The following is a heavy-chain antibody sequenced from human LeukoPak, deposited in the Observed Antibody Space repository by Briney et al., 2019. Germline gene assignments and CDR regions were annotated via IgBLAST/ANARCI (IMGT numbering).Heavy chain of an antibody. V-gene: IGHV1-69*13. CDR3: ALSRDIVVVPAAISRTYNWFDP. D-gene: IGHD2-2*02. CDR2: IIPIFGTA. J-gene: IGHJ5*02. Sequence: SVKVSCKASGGTFISYAISWVRQAPGQGLEWMGGIIPIFGTANYAQKFQGRVTITADESTSTAYMELSSLRSEDTAVYYCALSRDIVVVPAAISRTYNWFDPWGQGTLVTVSS. CDR1: GGTFISYA.